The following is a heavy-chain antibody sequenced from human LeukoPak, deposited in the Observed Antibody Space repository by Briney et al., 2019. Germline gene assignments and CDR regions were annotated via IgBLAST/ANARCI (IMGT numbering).Heavy chain of an antibody. D-gene: IGHD3-3*01. V-gene: IGHV3-23*01. CDR1: GFTFSSYT. CDR3: ARNFWSGYSYYYYGMDV. J-gene: IGHJ6*02. Sequence: GGSLRLSCAASGFTFSSYTMSWVRQAPERGLEWVSTITTSDGNTYYADSVKGRFTVSRDNSKNTLYLQMNSLRAEDTAVYYCARNFWSGYSYYYYGMDVWGQGTTVTVSS. CDR2: ITTSDGNT.